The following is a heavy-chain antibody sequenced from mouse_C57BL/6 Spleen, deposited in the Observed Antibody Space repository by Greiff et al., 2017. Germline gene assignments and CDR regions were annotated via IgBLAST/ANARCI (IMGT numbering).Heavy chain of an antibody. Sequence: EVQLVESEGGLVQPGSSMNLSCTASGFTFSDYYMAWVRQVPEKGLEWVANINYDGSSTYYLDSLKSRFIISRDNAKNILYLQMSSLKSEDTATYYCAREGRDDYDDYFDYWGQGTTLTVSS. CDR2: INYDGSST. V-gene: IGHV5-16*01. J-gene: IGHJ2*01. D-gene: IGHD2-4*01. CDR3: AREGRDDYDDYFDY. CDR1: GFTFSDYY.